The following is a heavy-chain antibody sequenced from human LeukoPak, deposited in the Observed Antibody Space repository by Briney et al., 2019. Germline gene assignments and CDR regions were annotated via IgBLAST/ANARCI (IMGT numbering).Heavy chain of an antibody. D-gene: IGHD3-10*01. CDR2: ISWNSGSI. V-gene: IGHV3-9*01. CDR1: GFTFDDYA. J-gene: IGHJ3*02. CDR3: AKSYYYGSGSYYNRGDAFDI. Sequence: GRSLRLSCAASGFTFDDYAMHWVRQAPGKGLEWVSGISWNSGSIGYADSVKGRFTISRDNAKNFLYLQMNSLRAEDTALYYCAKSYYYGSGSYYNRGDAFDIWGQGTMVTVSS.